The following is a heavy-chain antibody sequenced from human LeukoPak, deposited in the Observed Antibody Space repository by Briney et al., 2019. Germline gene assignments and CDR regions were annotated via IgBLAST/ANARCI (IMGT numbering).Heavy chain of an antibody. CDR3: ARGPFGYSSSWNRPRQNTPPPQLDY. Sequence: PSETLSPTCAVYGGSFNGYYWSWIRQPPGKGLEWIGEINHSGSTNYNPSPKSRVTISVDTSKNQFSLKLRDVTAAGTAVYYCARGPFGYSSSWNRPRQNTPPPQLDYWGQGTLVTVSS. J-gene: IGHJ4*02. CDR2: INHSGST. V-gene: IGHV4-34*01. D-gene: IGHD6-13*01. CDR1: GGSFNGYY.